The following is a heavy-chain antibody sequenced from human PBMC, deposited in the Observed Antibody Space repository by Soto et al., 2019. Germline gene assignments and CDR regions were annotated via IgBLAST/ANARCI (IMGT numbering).Heavy chain of an antibody. CDR1: GFTFSSYA. J-gene: IGHJ4*02. D-gene: IGHD1-7*01. Sequence: QVQLVESGGGVVQPGRSLRLSCAASGFTFSSYAMHWVRQAPGKGLEWVAVISYDGSNKYYADSVKGRFTISRDNSKNTLYLQMNSLRAEDTAVYYCARGPDRSYNWNYVELDYWGQGTLVTVSS. V-gene: IGHV3-30-3*01. CDR3: ARGPDRSYNWNYVELDY. CDR2: ISYDGSNK.